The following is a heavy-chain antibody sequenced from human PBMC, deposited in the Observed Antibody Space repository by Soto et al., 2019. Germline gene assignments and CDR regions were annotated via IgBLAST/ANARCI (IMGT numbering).Heavy chain of an antibody. CDR3: ARVRAGCSATSCYLDP. D-gene: IGHD2-2*01. Sequence: QVQLQESGPGLVNPSETLSLTCAVSGGSISSSNWWTWVRHPPGKGLEWIGEISHSGTTYYNPSLKSRVDISIDRSKNQFSLKLSSVTAADTAVYYCARVRAGCSATSCYLDPWGQGTLFTVSS. V-gene: IGHV4-4*02. CDR2: ISHSGTT. J-gene: IGHJ5*02. CDR1: GGSISSSNW.